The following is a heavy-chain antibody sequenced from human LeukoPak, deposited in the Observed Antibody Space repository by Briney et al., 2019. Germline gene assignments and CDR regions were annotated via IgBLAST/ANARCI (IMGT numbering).Heavy chain of an antibody. V-gene: IGHV4-34*01. CDR3: ARGRYTLYTFDI. CDR1: GGSLTGHY. J-gene: IGHJ3*02. CDR2: INHSGSF. D-gene: IGHD3-16*02. Sequence: SETLSLTCVVYGGSLTGHYWSWNRQPPGKGLEWIGEINHSGSFNYNPSLKSRVTISVDTSKNQFSLKLSSVTAADTAFYYCARGRYTLYTFDIWGQGTMVTVSS.